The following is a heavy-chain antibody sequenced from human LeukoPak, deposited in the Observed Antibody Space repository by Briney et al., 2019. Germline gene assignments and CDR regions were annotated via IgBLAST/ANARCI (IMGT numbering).Heavy chain of an antibody. V-gene: IGHV3-23*01. J-gene: IGHJ4*02. CDR1: GFTFDDYA. Sequence: PGGSLRLSCAASGFTFDDYAMHWVRQAPGKGLEWVSGISGSGGSTYYADSVKGRFTISRDNSKNTLYLQMNSLRAEDTAVYYCATTADYWGSYGWGQGTLVTVSS. CDR2: ISGSGGST. CDR3: ATTADYWGSYG. D-gene: IGHD7-27*01.